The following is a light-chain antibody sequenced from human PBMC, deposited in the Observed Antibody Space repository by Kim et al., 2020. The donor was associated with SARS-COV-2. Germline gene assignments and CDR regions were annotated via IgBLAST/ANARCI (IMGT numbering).Light chain of an antibody. Sequence: IQMTQSPSSLSASVGDRVTITCRAGQRIDNYLNWYQQKPGEAPKVLIYATSMLQSGVPSRFSGSGSGTDFVLTISGLQSEDFATYYCHQGYRIPPPFGQGTKLE. CDR3: HQGYRIPPP. J-gene: IGKJ2*01. CDR1: QRIDNY. CDR2: ATS. V-gene: IGKV1-39*01.